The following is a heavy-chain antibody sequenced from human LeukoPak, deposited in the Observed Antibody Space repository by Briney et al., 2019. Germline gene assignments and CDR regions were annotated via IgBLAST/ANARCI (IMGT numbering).Heavy chain of an antibody. CDR1: GYSINNYW. Sequence: NLGESLKISCKGSGYSINNYWIAWVRQMPGKGLEWMGIIYPADSDIRYSPSFQGQVTISADKSISTAYLQWNSLKAPDTAMYYCARQEYCSGASCYTWFDPWGQGTLVTVSS. CDR2: IYPADSDI. CDR3: ARQEYCSGASCYTWFDP. J-gene: IGHJ5*02. D-gene: IGHD2-15*01. V-gene: IGHV5-51*01.